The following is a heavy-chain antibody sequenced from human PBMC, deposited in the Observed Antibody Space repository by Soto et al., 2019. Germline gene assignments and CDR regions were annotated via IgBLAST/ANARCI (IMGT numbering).Heavy chain of an antibody. D-gene: IGHD4-17*01. J-gene: IGHJ6*02. CDR2: IDYSGKT. CDR1: GGSISSGDDY. V-gene: IGHV4-30-4*01. Sequence: PSETLSLTCTVSGGSISSGDDYWSWIRQPPGKGLEWIGYIDYSGKTYSNPSLKSRINISVDTSQNQFSLNLSSVTAADTAVYYCARDSVKDYRFYNDAMDVWGQGTSVTVSS. CDR3: ARDSVKDYRFYNDAMDV.